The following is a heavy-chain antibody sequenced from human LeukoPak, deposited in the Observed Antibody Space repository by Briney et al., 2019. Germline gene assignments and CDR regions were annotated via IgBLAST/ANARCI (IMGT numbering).Heavy chain of an antibody. V-gene: IGHV1-58*02. D-gene: IGHD1-26*01. CDR1: GFTFTSSA. CDR3: AREVFGATMIDY. CDR2: IVVGSGNT. J-gene: IGHJ4*02. Sequence: GTSVKVSCKASGFTFTSSAMQWVRQARGQRLEGIGWIVVGSGNTNYAQKFQERVTITRDMSTSTAYMELSSLRSEDTAVYYCAREVFGATMIDYWGQGTLVTVSS.